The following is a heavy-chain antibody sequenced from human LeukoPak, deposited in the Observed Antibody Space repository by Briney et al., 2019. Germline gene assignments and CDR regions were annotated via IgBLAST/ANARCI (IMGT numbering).Heavy chain of an antibody. CDR3: AKYCSGGSCYSGLY. D-gene: IGHD2-15*01. Sequence: GGSLRLSCAASGFTFSGYSMNWVRQAPGKGLEWVSTISSSGGSTYYADSVKGRFTIARDSSKNTLYLQMNSLRAEDTAVYYCAKYCSGGSCYSGLYWGQGTLVSVSS. CDR1: GFTFSGYS. V-gene: IGHV3-23*01. J-gene: IGHJ4*02. CDR2: ISSSGGST.